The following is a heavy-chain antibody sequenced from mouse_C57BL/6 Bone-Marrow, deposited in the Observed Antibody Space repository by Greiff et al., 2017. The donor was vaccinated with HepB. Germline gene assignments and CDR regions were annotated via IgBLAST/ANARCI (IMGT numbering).Heavy chain of an antibody. CDR2: IDPSDSYT. V-gene: IGHV1-69*01. CDR3: TRGGAY. J-gene: IGHJ3*01. Sequence: VKLQQPGAELVMPGASVKLSCKASGYTFTSYWMHWVKQRPGQGLEWIGEIDPSDSYTNYNQKFKGKSTLTVDKSSSTAYMQLSSLTSEDSAVYYCTRGGAYWGQGTLVTVSA. CDR1: GYTFTSYW.